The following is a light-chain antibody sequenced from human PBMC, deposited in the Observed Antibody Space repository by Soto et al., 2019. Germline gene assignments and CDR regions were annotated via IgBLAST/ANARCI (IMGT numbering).Light chain of an antibody. CDR3: LQHYNLSWT. V-gene: IGKV3-20*01. CDR2: GAS. Sequence: EIVLTQSPCTLYLSPGEIATLSCSASQSVSSSYLAWYQQKPGQAPRLLIYGASSRATGIPDRFSGSGSGTDFTLTISSLQPEDFATYYCLQHYNLSWTFGQGTKVDIK. CDR1: QSVSSSY. J-gene: IGKJ1*01.